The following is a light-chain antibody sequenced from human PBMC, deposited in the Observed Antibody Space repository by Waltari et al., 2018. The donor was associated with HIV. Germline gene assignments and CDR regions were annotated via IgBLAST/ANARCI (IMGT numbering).Light chain of an antibody. CDR2: DAS. Sequence: DIQMTQSPSSVSAPVGDRITITCRASQVISNSLAWYHQRPGKAPKLLVYDASRLESGVPSRISGSGGGTDFTLTITTLQPEDFATYFCQQYYNIPRTFGQGTEVEV. V-gene: IGKV1-NL1*01. CDR3: QQYYNIPRT. CDR1: QVISNS. J-gene: IGKJ2*01.